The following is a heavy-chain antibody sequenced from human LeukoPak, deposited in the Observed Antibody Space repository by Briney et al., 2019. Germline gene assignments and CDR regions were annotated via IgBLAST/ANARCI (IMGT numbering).Heavy chain of an antibody. Sequence: GASVKVSCKASGYTFTGYYMHWVRQAPGQGLEWMGRINPNSGGTNYAQKFQGRVTMTRDTSISTAHMELSRLRSDDTAVYYCARETYIMVRGVIITNWFDPWGQGTLVTVSS. J-gene: IGHJ5*02. CDR3: ARETYIMVRGVIITNWFDP. CDR1: GYTFTGYY. D-gene: IGHD3-10*01. V-gene: IGHV1-2*06. CDR2: INPNSGGT.